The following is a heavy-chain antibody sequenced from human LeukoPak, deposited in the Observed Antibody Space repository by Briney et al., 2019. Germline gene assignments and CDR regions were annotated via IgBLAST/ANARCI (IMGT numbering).Heavy chain of an antibody. Sequence: PSETLSLTCAVYGGSFSGYYWSWIRQPPGKGLEWIGEINHSGSTNYNPSLKSRVTISVDTSKNQFSLKLSSVTAADTAVYYCARQNEYSSSVDYWGQGTLVTVSS. D-gene: IGHD6-6*01. J-gene: IGHJ4*02. CDR1: GGSFSGYY. CDR3: ARQNEYSSSVDY. V-gene: IGHV4-34*01. CDR2: INHSGST.